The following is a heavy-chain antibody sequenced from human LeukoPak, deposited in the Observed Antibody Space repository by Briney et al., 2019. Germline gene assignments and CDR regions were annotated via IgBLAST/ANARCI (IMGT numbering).Heavy chain of an antibody. V-gene: IGHV1-18*01. D-gene: IGHD3-10*01. CDR2: ISAYNENR. CDR1: GYTFTSYD. CDR3: ARVRGSLTAVRGVYYLDD. Sequence: ASVKVSCKASGYTFTSYDINWVRQAPGQGLEWMGWISAYNENRNYAEKLQGRLTVTTDASTSTAYMELRSLRSDDTAVYYCARVRGSLTAVRGVYYLDDWGQGTLVTVSS. J-gene: IGHJ4*02.